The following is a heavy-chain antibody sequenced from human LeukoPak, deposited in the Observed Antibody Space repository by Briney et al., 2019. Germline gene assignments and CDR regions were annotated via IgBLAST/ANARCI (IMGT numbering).Heavy chain of an antibody. Sequence: PSETLSLTCTVSGGSISSYYWSWIRQPPGKGLEWIGYIYYSGSTNYNPSLKSRVTISVDTSKNQFSLKLSSVTAADTAVYYCARDSGAQSSFDYCGQGTLVTVSS. CDR2: IYYSGST. CDR3: ARDSGAQSSFDY. CDR1: GGSISSYY. D-gene: IGHD1-26*01. J-gene: IGHJ4*02. V-gene: IGHV4-59*01.